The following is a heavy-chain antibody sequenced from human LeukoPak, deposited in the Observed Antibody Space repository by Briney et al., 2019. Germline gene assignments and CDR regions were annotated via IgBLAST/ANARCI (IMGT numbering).Heavy chain of an antibody. Sequence: GGSLRLSCAASGFTVSSNYMSWVRQAPGKGLEWVSVIYSGGSTNYADSVKGRFTISRDNAKNTLYMQMNSLRAEDTAVYYCARGAQGVWGNDYWGQGTLVTVSS. CDR1: GFTVSSNY. CDR2: IYSGGST. V-gene: IGHV3-66*01. J-gene: IGHJ4*02. D-gene: IGHD3-16*01. CDR3: ARGAQGVWGNDY.